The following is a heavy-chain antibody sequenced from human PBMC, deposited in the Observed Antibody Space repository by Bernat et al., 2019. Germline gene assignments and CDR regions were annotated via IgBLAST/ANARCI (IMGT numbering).Heavy chain of an antibody. Sequence: EVQLSESGGGLVQPGGSLRLSCVASGFTFSSYAMSWVRQAPGKGLEWVSAISGSGGSTYNADSVKGRFTISRDNSKNTLYVQMNSLRAEDTAVYYCAKGNKHQLLSPFDYWGQGTLVTVSS. CDR3: AKGNKHQLLSPFDY. CDR2: ISGSGGST. J-gene: IGHJ4*02. D-gene: IGHD2-2*01. CDR1: GFTFSSYA. V-gene: IGHV3-23*01.